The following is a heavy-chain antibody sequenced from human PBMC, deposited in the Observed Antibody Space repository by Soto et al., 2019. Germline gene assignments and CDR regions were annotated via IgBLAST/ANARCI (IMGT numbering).Heavy chain of an antibody. J-gene: IGHJ4*02. Sequence: QVQLVESGGGVVQPGRSLRLSCAASGFTFSSYGMHWVRQAPGKGLEWVAVISYDGSNKYYADSVKGRFTISRDNSKNTLYLQMNSLRAEDTAVYYCAKDLGGAVAGILDYWGQGTLVTVSA. V-gene: IGHV3-30*18. CDR1: GFTFSSYG. CDR3: AKDLGGAVAGILDY. CDR2: ISYDGSNK. D-gene: IGHD6-19*01.